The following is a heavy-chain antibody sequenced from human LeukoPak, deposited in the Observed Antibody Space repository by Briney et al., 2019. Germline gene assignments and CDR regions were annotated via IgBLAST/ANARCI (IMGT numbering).Heavy chain of an antibody. CDR1: GFTFSSYA. D-gene: IGHD3-10*01. CDR2: ISYDGSNK. Sequence: PGGSLRLSCAASGFTFSSYAMHWVRQAPGKGLEWVAVISYDGSNKYYADSVKGRFTISRDNSKNTLYLQMNSLRAEDTAAYYCARDRYYGSGSYSDYWGQGTLVTVSS. V-gene: IGHV3-30-3*01. J-gene: IGHJ4*02. CDR3: ARDRYYGSGSYSDY.